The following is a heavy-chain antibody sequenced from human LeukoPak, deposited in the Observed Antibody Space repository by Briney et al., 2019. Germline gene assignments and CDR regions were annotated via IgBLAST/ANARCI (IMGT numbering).Heavy chain of an antibody. D-gene: IGHD3-9*01. J-gene: IGHJ5*02. Sequence: PGGSLRLSCAASGFTFSSFGMHWVRQAPGKGLEWVAFIRYDGSNKYYADSVKGRFTISRDNSKNTLYLQMNSLRAEDTAVYYCAKGRYFDDSWFDPWGQGTLVTVSP. CDR2: IRYDGSNK. CDR3: AKGRYFDDSWFDP. V-gene: IGHV3-30*02. CDR1: GFTFSSFG.